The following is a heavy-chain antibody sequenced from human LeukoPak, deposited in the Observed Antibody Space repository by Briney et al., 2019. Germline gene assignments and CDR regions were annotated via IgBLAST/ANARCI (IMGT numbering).Heavy chain of an antibody. D-gene: IGHD3-22*01. V-gene: IGHV4-61*02. CDR1: GGSISSGSYY. J-gene: IGHJ4*02. CDR2: IYTSGST. Sequence: SQTLSLTCTVSGGSISSGSYYWSWIRQPPGKGLEWIGRIYTSGSTNYNPSLKSRVTISVDTSKNQFSLKLSSVTAADTAVYYCAIFYYDSSGYYLDYWGQGTLVTVSS. CDR3: AIFYYDSSGYYLDY.